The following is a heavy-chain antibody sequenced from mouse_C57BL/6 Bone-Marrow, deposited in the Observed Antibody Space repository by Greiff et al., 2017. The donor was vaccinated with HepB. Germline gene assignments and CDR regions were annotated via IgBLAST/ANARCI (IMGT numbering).Heavy chain of an antibody. V-gene: IGHV1-52*01. J-gene: IGHJ2*01. CDR2: IDPSDSET. CDR3: ARGKDLGWLLRY. CDR1: GYTFTSYW. Sequence: QVQLKQPGAELVRPGSSVKLSCKASGYTFTSYWMHWVKQRPIQGLEWIGNIDPSDSETHYNQKFKDKATLTVDKSSSTAYMQLSSLTSEDSAVYYCARGKDLGWLLRYWGQGTTLTVSS. D-gene: IGHD2-3*01.